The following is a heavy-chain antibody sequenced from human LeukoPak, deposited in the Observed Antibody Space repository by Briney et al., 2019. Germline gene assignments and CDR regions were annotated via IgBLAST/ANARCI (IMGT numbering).Heavy chain of an antibody. CDR2: INHSGST. V-gene: IGHV4-34*01. Sequence: SETLSLTCAVYGGSFSGYYWSWIRQPPGKGLEWIGEINHSGSTNYNPSLKSRVTISVDTSKNQFSLKLSSVTAADTAVYYCARELELCYFDSWGQGTLVTVSS. D-gene: IGHD1-7*01. J-gene: IGHJ4*02. CDR1: GGSFSGYY. CDR3: ARELELCYFDS.